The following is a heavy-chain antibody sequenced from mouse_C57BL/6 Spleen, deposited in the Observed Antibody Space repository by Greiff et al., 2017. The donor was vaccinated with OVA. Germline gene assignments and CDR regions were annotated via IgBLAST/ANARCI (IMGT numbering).Heavy chain of an antibody. V-gene: IGHV5-17*01. CDR3: ASAVVAHFDY. J-gene: IGHJ2*01. CDR1: GFTISDYG. Sequence: EVKVVESGGGLVKPGGSLKLSCAASGFTISDYGMHWVRQAPEKGLEWVAYISSGSSTIYYADTVKGRFTISRDNAKNTLFLQMTSLRSEVTAMYYCASAVVAHFDYWGQGTTLTVSS. D-gene: IGHD1-1*01. CDR2: ISSGSSTI.